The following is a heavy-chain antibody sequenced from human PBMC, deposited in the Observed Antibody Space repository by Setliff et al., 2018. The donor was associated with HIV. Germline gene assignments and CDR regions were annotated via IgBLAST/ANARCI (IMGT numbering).Heavy chain of an antibody. CDR3: ARGRRRSSTPYYFDY. Sequence: SETLSLTCTVSGGSASNSRYYWAWIRQPPGKGLEWIGSIYYSGNTNYNPPLKSRVTISIDTSKSQFSLKLTSVSAADTAMYYCARGRRRSSTPYYFDYWGQGTLVTVSS. CDR2: IYYSGNT. CDR1: GGSASNSRYY. V-gene: IGHV4-39*07. J-gene: IGHJ4*02.